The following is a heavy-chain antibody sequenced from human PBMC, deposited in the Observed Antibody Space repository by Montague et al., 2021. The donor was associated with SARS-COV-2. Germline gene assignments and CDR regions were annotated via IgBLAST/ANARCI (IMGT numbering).Heavy chain of an antibody. CDR2: IFYTGTI. CDR3: ARHPTTVTTFH. D-gene: IGHD4-17*01. Sequence: SETLSLTCTVSGDSITSIIHYWGWIRQPPGKGLEWIASIFYTGTIYYNPSLKSRVTMSLDTSKSQFSLNPTSVTAADTAVYFCARHPTTVTTFHWGQGSLVTVSS. V-gene: IGHV4-39*01. CDR1: GDSITSIIHY. J-gene: IGHJ4*02.